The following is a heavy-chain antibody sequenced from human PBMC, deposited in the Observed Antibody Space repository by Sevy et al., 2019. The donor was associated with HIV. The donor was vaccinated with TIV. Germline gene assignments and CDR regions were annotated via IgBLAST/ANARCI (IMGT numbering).Heavy chain of an antibody. D-gene: IGHD5-18*01. CDR2: ISPSGITK. CDR1: GFRFSDYY. Sequence: GGSLRLSCEASGFRFSDYYMSWIRVAPGKGLECVSYISPSGITKYYADSVKGRLTISRDFAKNSLSLQMNSLKADDTAVYFCARGMGWIQTWLPDYWGQGTLVTVSS. V-gene: IGHV3-11*01. CDR3: ARGMGWIQTWLPDY. J-gene: IGHJ4*02.